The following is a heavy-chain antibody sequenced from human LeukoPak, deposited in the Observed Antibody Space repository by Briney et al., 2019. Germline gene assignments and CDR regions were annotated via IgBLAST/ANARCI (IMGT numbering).Heavy chain of an antibody. Sequence: GASVKVSCKASGYTSTGYYMHWVRQAPGQGLEWMGWINPNSGGTNCAQKFQGRVTMTRDTSISTAYMELSRLRSDDTAVYYCARVLVVVPAAIKEDAFDIWGQGTMVTVSS. D-gene: IGHD2-2*01. J-gene: IGHJ3*02. V-gene: IGHV1-2*02. CDR2: INPNSGGT. CDR1: GYTSTGYY. CDR3: ARVLVVVPAAIKEDAFDI.